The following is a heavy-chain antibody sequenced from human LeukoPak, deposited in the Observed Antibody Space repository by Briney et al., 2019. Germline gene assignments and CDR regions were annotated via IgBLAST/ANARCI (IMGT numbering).Heavy chain of an antibody. D-gene: IGHD3-3*01. J-gene: IGHJ5*02. Sequence: SETLSLTCTVSGGSISSYYWSWIRQPAGKGLEWIGRIYTSGSTNYNPSLKSRVTISLDTSKNQFSLKLSSVTAADTAVYYCARDHLANLASRLFDPWGQGTLVTVSS. CDR1: GGSISSYY. CDR3: ARDHLANLASRLFDP. V-gene: IGHV4-4*07. CDR2: IYTSGST.